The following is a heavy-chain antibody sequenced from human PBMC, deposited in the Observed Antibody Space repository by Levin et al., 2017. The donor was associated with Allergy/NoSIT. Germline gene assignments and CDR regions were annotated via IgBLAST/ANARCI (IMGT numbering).Heavy chain of an antibody. Sequence: GESLKISCKASGYTFTSYYMHWVRQAPGQGLEWMGIINPSGGSTSYAQKFQGRVTMTRDTSTSTVYMELSSLRSEDTAVYYCARDPGYSSGWSRDDYWGQGTLVTVSS. CDR2: INPSGGST. V-gene: IGHV1-46*03. J-gene: IGHJ4*02. CDR1: GYTFTSYY. CDR3: ARDPGYSSGWSRDDY. D-gene: IGHD6-19*01.